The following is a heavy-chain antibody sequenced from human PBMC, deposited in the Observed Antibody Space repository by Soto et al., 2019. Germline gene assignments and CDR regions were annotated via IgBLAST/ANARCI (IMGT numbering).Heavy chain of an antibody. CDR2: INHSGST. CDR1: GGSFSGYY. J-gene: IGHJ4*02. Sequence: PSETLSLTCAVYGGSFSGYYWSWIRQPPGKWLEWIVEINHSGSTNYNPSLKSRVTISVDLSMIQFSLKLSSVTAADTAVYYCARAIMVRGVTIDYWGQGTLVTVSS. V-gene: IGHV4-34*01. CDR3: ARAIMVRGVTIDY. D-gene: IGHD3-10*01.